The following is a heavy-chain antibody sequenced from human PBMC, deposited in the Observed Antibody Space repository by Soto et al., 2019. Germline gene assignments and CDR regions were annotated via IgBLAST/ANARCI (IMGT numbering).Heavy chain of an antibody. J-gene: IGHJ4*02. Sequence: ESGGGVVQPGRSRRLSCVVSGFTFRSYAMHWVLQAPGKGQEWVAVISNDGNNNYHADSVKGRFTISRDNSKNTLYLHMDSLRDEETALYYCSRFVGYGGSECYFDNWGQGIPVIVS. D-gene: IGHD5-12*01. V-gene: IGHV3-30-3*02. CDR1: GFTFRSYA. CDR3: SRFVGYGGSECYFDN. CDR2: ISNDGNNN.